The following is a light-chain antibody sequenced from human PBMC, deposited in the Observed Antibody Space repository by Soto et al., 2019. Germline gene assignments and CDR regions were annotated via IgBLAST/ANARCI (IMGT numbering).Light chain of an antibody. CDR3: QSYDSSLSGSV. V-gene: IGLV2-14*01. CDR2: EVS. Sequence: QSALTQPASVSGSPGQSITISCTGTSSDVGGHNYISWYQQYPGKAPKLMLYEVSNRPSGVSNRFSGSKSGNTASLTISGLQAEDEADYYCQSYDSSLSGSVFGGGTKVTVL. CDR1: SSDVGGHNY. J-gene: IGLJ2*01.